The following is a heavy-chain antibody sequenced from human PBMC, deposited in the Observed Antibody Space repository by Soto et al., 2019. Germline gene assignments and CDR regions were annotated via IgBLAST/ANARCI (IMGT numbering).Heavy chain of an antibody. CDR3: TKGPNWNYYYYGVDV. J-gene: IGHJ6*02. CDR1: GDSVSNYY. D-gene: IGHD1-20*01. V-gene: IGHV4-4*07. CDR2: VYSSGAT. Sequence: TSEALSLTCAVSGDSVSNYYWSWIRQPAGRGLEWIGRVYSSGATNYNPSLNGRVTMSVDTFRNQFSLRLSFVTAADTAVYYCTKGPNWNYYYYGVDVWGQGTAVTVSS.